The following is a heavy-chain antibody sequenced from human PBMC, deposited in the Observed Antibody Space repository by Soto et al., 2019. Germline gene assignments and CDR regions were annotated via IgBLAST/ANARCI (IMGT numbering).Heavy chain of an antibody. J-gene: IGHJ5*02. CDR1: GYSFTSYW. D-gene: IGHD2-2*01. CDR3: ARLTSCSSTSCHETGNWFDP. Sequence: PGESLKISCKGSGYSFTSYWIGWARQMPGKGLEWMGIIYPGDSDTRYSPSFQGQVTISADKSISTAYLQWSSLKASDTAMYYCARLTSCSSTSCHETGNWFDPWGQGTLVTVSS. V-gene: IGHV5-51*01. CDR2: IYPGDSDT.